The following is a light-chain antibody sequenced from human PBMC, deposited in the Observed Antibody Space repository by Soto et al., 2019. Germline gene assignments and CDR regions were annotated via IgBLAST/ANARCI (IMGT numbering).Light chain of an antibody. CDR2: GAS. Sequence: VLTQSPDTLSLSPGERATLSCSASERISSNFLAWYQQRPGQAPRLLIYGASTRASGIPDRFSGSGSGTDFALTISRLEPEDFAVCCCQQYCTSPFTFGPGTTVDIK. J-gene: IGKJ3*01. CDR1: ERISSNF. CDR3: QQYCTSPFT. V-gene: IGKV3-20*01.